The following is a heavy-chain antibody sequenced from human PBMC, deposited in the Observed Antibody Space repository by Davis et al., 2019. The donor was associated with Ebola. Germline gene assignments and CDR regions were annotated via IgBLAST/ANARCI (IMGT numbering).Heavy chain of an antibody. V-gene: IGHV1-24*01. J-gene: IGHJ4*02. CDR3: ATSPGYNHGFDD. CDR2: FDPEDGKT. D-gene: IGHD5-18*01. CDR1: GYGLTELS. Sequence: ASVKVSCKVSGYGLTELSMHWVRQTPGKGLEWLGGFDPEDGKTVSAQNFQGRVTMTEDPSTDTAYMELRSLSSEDTAVYYCATSPGYNHGFDDWGQGTLVTVSS.